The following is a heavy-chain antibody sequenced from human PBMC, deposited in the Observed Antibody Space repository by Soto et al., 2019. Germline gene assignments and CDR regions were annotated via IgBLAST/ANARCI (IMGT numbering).Heavy chain of an antibody. CDR1: GYTFTSYD. CDR2: MNPNSGNT. Sequence: QVQLVQSGAEVKKPGASVKVSCKASGYTFTSYDINWVRQATGQGLEWMGWMNPNSGNTGYAQKFQGRDTMTRDTSISTAYIALGSLRSEDAAVYYCARGVSGRQTEPGYWGQGTLVTVSS. CDR3: ARGVSGRQTEPGY. D-gene: IGHD1-26*01. J-gene: IGHJ4*02. V-gene: IGHV1-8*01.